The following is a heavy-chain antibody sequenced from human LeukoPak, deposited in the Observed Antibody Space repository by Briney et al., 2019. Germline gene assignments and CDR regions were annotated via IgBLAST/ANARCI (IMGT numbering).Heavy chain of an antibody. J-gene: IGHJ6*03. V-gene: IGHV1-18*03. Sequence: GASVKVSCKASGYTFISYGISWVRQAPGQGLEWMGWISTYNGNTKYAQKLQGRVTMTTDTSTSTAYMELRSLRSDDMAVYYCARDLHRVVVRGVPHYYYYMDVWGKGTTVTISS. CDR1: GYTFISYG. D-gene: IGHD3-10*01. CDR2: ISTYNGNT. CDR3: ARDLHRVVVRGVPHYYYYMDV.